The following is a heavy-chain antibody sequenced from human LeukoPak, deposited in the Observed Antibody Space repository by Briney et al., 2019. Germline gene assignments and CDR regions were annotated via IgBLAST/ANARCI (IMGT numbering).Heavy chain of an antibody. CDR2: TYYRSKWYN. CDR3: ARLTGDLPRLSYYYYYMDV. CDR1: GDSVSSNSAA. J-gene: IGHJ6*03. Sequence: SQTLSLTCAISGDSVSSNSAAWNWIRQSPSRGLEWLGRTYYRSKWYNDYAVSVKSRITINPDTSENQFSLQLNSVTPEDTAVYYCARLTGDLPRLSYYYYYMDVWGKGTTVTVSS. V-gene: IGHV6-1*01. D-gene: IGHD7-27*01.